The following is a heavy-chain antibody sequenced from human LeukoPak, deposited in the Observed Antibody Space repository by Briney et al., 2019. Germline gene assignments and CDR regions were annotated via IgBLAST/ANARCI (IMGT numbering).Heavy chain of an antibody. V-gene: IGHV3-23*01. CDR3: ANPLWQQPEHNWFDP. Sequence: GGSLRLSCAASGFTFSSYALSWVRQAPGKGLEWVSAIGGSGGSTYYADSVKGRFTISRDNSKNTLYLQMNSLRAEDTAVYYCANPLWQQPEHNWFDPWGQGTLVTVSS. J-gene: IGHJ5*02. D-gene: IGHD6-13*01. CDR1: GFTFSSYA. CDR2: IGGSGGST.